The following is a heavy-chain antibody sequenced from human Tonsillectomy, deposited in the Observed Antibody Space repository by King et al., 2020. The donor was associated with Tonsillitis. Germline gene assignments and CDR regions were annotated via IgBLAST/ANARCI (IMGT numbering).Heavy chain of an antibody. CDR2: SHSTGST. Sequence: VQLQESGPGLVKASETLSLTCTVSGGSITSFYWSWIRQPPGKGLEWIGYSHSTGSTNYNPSLKSRATISVDTSKNQFSLRLSSVTAADTAVYYCARYVAVAGTNWYLDLWGRGTLVPVSS. CDR3: ARYVAVAGTNWYLDL. V-gene: IGHV4-59*01. J-gene: IGHJ2*01. CDR1: GGSITSFY. D-gene: IGHD6-19*01.